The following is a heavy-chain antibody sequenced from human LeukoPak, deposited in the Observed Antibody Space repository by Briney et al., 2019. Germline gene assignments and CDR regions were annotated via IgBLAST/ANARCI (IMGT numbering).Heavy chain of an antibody. CDR3: ARETPDYGGNGGNFDY. D-gene: IGHD4-23*01. CDR2: INPNSGGT. Sequence: ASVKVSCKASGYTFTGYYMRWVRQAPGQGLEWMGWINPNSGGTNYAQKFQGRVTMTRDTSISTAYMELSRLRSDDTAVYYCARETPDYGGNGGNFDYWGQGTLVTVSS. J-gene: IGHJ4*02. CDR1: GYTFTGYY. V-gene: IGHV1-2*02.